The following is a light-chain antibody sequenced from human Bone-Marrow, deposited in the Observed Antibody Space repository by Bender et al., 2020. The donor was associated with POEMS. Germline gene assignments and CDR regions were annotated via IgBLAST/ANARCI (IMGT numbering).Light chain of an antibody. Sequence: QSALTQPASVSGSPGQSITISCTGTTTDVGKDDVVSWYRLQPGKAPKVLIYEASKRASGVSGRISGSRSGSTASLTISGLQAEDEGEYFCCSYARFTVAFGGGTKVTVL. V-gene: IGLV2-23*01. CDR3: CSYARFTVA. CDR1: TTDVGKDDV. J-gene: IGLJ2*01. CDR2: EAS.